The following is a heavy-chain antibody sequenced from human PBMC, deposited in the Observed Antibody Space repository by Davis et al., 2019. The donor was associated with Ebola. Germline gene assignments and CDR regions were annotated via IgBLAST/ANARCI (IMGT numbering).Heavy chain of an antibody. CDR3: AKRRDNGGNYFDH. V-gene: IGHV1-18*04. J-gene: IGHJ4*02. Sequence: AASVKVSCKASGYSFTSYGISWVRQAPGQGLEWMGWISAYNGNTNYAQMLQGRVTMTADTSTTTAYMDLRSLRSDDTAVYYCAKRRDNGGNYFDHWGQGTLVTVAS. CDR1: GYSFTSYG. D-gene: IGHD2-8*01. CDR2: ISAYNGNT.